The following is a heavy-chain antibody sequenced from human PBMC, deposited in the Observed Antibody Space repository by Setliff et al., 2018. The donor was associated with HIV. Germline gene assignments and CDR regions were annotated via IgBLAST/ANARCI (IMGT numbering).Heavy chain of an antibody. CDR1: GFSFRIYA. D-gene: IGHD3-22*01. Sequence: GGSLRLSCAASGFSFRIYAMHWVRQAPGKGLEWVAVIWYDGSNKYYADSVKGRFTISRDNSKNTLYLQMNSLRAEDTAVYYCAKDERITMIVVAQAFDYWGQGTLVTVSS. V-gene: IGHV3-30*02. J-gene: IGHJ4*02. CDR3: AKDERITMIVVAQAFDY. CDR2: IWYDGSNK.